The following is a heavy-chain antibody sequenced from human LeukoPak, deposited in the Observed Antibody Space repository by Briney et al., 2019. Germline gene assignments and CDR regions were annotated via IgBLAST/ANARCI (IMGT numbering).Heavy chain of an antibody. CDR3: AREYSINGFDI. J-gene: IGHJ3*02. D-gene: IGHD5/OR15-5a*01. V-gene: IGHV1-2*02. Sequence: ASVKLSCKASRYTFTAYYMHSVPQAPRHRLKWMRWINPNGGDTNYTQKFQCRVTMTRDTSISTAYIELSRMRSDDTAIYYCAREYSINGFDIWGQGTMVTVSS. CDR1: RYTFTAYY. CDR2: INPNGGDT.